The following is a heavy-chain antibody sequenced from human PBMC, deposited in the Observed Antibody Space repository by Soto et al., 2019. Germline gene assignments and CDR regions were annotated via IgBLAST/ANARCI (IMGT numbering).Heavy chain of an antibody. J-gene: IGHJ4*02. CDR3: AKDSSGYYSNLDY. CDR2: ISQSGSYI. D-gene: IGHD3-22*01. CDR1: GFTFSSFE. Sequence: HPGGSLRLSCAASGFTFSSFEMNWVRQAPGKGLEWVSYISQSGSYIYYADSVKGRFTISRDNAKNSLYLQMNSLRAEDTAVYYCAKDSSGYYSNLDYWGQGTVVTVSS. V-gene: IGHV3-48*03.